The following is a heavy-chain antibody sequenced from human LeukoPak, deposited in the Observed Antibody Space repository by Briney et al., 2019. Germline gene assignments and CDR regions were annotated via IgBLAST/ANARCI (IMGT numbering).Heavy chain of an antibody. CDR3: ARDHNWALDF. Sequence: GGSLRLSCAASGFSFSLYLMTWVRQAPGKGLEWLSNIRDSGGEMYYADSVKGRFTITRDNAKNTLYLQMNGLRVEDTAVYFCARDHNWALDFWGRGSLVTVSS. CDR2: IRDSGGEM. CDR1: GFSFSLYL. V-gene: IGHV3-48*01. J-gene: IGHJ4*02. D-gene: IGHD1-1*01.